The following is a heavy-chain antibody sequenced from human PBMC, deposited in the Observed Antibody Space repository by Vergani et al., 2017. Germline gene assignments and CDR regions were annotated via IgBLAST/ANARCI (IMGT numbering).Heavy chain of an antibody. V-gene: IGHV6-1*01. J-gene: IGHJ6*02. D-gene: IGHD5-18*01. CDR1: GDSVSSNSAA. CDR3: ARDSTDRGYSYGAYYYYGMDV. Sequence: QVQLQQSGPGLVKPSQTLSLTCAISGDSVSSNSAAWNWIRQSPSRGLEWLGRTYYRSKWYNDYAVSVKSRITSNPDTSKNQFSLQLNSVTPEDTAVYYCARDSTDRGYSYGAYYYYGMDVWGQGTTVTVSS. CDR2: TYYRSKWYN.